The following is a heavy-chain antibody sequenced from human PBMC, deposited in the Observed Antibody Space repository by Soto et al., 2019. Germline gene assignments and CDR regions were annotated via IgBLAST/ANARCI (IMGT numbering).Heavy chain of an antibody. J-gene: IGHJ4*02. Sequence: QITLNESGPTQVKPRQTLTLTCTFSGFSLTTSGVGVGWIRQSPGKAPERLALIYWDDDKRYSPSLKSRLTITKDNSKNQVVLTMADLDPADTATYYCAHRVLRTVFGLVTTTAIYFDFWGQGTPVAVSS. CDR2: IYWDDDK. D-gene: IGHD3-3*01. CDR1: GFSLTTSGVG. V-gene: IGHV2-5*02. CDR3: AHRVLRTVFGLVTTTAIYFDF.